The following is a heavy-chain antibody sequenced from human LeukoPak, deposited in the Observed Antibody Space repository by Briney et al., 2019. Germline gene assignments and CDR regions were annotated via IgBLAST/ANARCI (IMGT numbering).Heavy chain of an antibody. D-gene: IGHD3-10*01. Sequence: SVKVSCKASGGTFSSYAISWVRQAPGQGLEWMGGIIPIFGTANYAQKFQERVTFTGDMSTGTVYMELSSLRSEDTAVYYCAVARGLTDPLDFWGQGTLVTVSS. CDR2: IIPIFGTA. CDR3: AVARGLTDPLDF. V-gene: IGHV1-69*06. CDR1: GGTFSSYA. J-gene: IGHJ4*02.